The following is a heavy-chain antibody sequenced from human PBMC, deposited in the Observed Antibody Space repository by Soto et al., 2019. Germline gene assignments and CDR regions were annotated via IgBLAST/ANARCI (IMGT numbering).Heavy chain of an antibody. V-gene: IGHV1-69*02. CDR2: IIPILGIA. J-gene: IGHJ3*02. Sequence: QVQLVQSGAEVKKPGSSVKVSCKASGGTFSSYTISWVRQAPGQGLEWMGRIIPILGIANYAQKFQGRVTITADKSTSTAYMDLSSLRSEDTAVYYCARAYYDILTGYYGYAFDIWGQGTMVTVSS. D-gene: IGHD3-9*01. CDR1: GGTFSSYT. CDR3: ARAYYDILTGYYGYAFDI.